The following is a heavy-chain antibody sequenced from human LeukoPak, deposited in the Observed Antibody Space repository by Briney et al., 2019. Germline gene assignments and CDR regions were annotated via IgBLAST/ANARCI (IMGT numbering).Heavy chain of an antibody. CDR1: GGSITYYF. CDR3: AREKSVTGSPYYFDY. J-gene: IGHJ4*02. D-gene: IGHD3-9*01. Sequence: SETLSLTCTVSGGSITYYFWNWIRQPAGKGLEWIGRIYTNENTNYNPSLKSRVTMSVDTSKNQFSLKLNSVTAADTAVYYCAREKSVTGSPYYFDYWGQGTLATVSS. V-gene: IGHV4-4*07. CDR2: IYTNENT.